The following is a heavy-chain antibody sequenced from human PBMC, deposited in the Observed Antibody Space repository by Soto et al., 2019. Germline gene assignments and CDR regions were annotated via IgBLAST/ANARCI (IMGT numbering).Heavy chain of an antibody. V-gene: IGHV3-23*01. Sequence: GGSLRLSCAASVFTFSSYSMSLVRQAPGKGLECVSGISVSGGSTYYADSVKGRFTISRENSKKTLYMQMKSLRAEDKAVYYCAKEGRSWTGTLYYYYGMDVWGKGKKVTV. J-gene: IGHJ6*04. CDR1: VFTFSSYS. D-gene: IGHD6-13*01. CDR2: ISVSGGST. CDR3: AKEGRSWTGTLYYYYGMDV.